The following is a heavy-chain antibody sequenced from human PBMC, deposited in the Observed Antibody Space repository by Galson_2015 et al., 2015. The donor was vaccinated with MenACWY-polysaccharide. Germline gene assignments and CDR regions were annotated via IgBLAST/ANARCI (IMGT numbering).Heavy chain of an antibody. CDR1: GFTFSSSS. J-gene: IGHJ4*02. V-gene: IGHV3-48*01. D-gene: IGHD3-22*01. Sequence: FLRLSCAASGFTFSSSSVIWVRQAPGKGLEWVSYISYRGDTTYADSVRGRFTISRDNAENSLYLQMNSLRAEDTAVYYCARVRISGYYVADYWGQGTLVTVSS. CDR2: ISYRGDTT. CDR3: ARVRISGYYVADY.